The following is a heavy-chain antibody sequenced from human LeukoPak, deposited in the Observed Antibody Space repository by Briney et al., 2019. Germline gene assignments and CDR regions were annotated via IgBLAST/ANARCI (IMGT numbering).Heavy chain of an antibody. CDR1: GSTFSSYA. CDR2: ISYDGSNK. V-gene: IGHV3-30*04. J-gene: IGHJ4*02. Sequence: GRSLRLSCAASGSTFSSYAMHWVRQAPGKGLEWVAVISYDGSNKYYADSVKGRFTISRDNSKNTLYLQMNSLRAEDTAVYYCAKDLGSSGCNYWGQGTLVTVSS. CDR3: AKDLGSSGCNY. D-gene: IGHD6-19*01.